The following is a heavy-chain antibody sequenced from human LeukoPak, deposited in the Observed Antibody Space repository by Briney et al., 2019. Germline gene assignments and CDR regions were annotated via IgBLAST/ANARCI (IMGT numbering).Heavy chain of an antibody. J-gene: IGHJ4*02. CDR2: INPNSGGT. Sequence: GASVKVSCKASGYTFTGYYMHWVRQAPGQGLEWMGWINPNSGGTNYAQKFQGRVTMTRDTSISTAYMELSRLRSDDTAVYYCARDGGWDFWSGAKGSYFDYWGQGTLVTVSS. CDR3: ARDGGWDFWSGAKGSYFDY. D-gene: IGHD3-3*01. V-gene: IGHV1-2*02. CDR1: GYTFTGYY.